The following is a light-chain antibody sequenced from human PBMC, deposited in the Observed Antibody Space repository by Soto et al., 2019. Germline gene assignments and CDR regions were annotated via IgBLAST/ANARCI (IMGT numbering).Light chain of an antibody. J-gene: IGKJ1*01. CDR3: QQSYSRVT. V-gene: IGKV1-39*01. CDR2: AAS. CDR1: ESIDNW. Sequence: DIQMTQSPSTLSASVGDTVTITCRASESIDNWLAWYQQKPGKAPKVLIYAASRLQSGVPSRFIGSRSGTDFTLTISSLKPEDFATYYCQQSYSRVTFGQGTKVDIK.